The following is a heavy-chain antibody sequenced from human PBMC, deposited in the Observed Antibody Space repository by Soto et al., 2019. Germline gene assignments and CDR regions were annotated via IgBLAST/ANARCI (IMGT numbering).Heavy chain of an antibody. CDR3: ARLGSMFRGVTIFDY. D-gene: IGHD3-10*01. J-gene: IGHJ4*02. Sequence: QVQLRESGPGLVKPSQTLFLTCTVSDGSISSGGYYWSWIRQHPGKGLEWLGHTYYSGSNYYNPSPKSRGSISGDTSRNQFSLQQSSVTAADTAVYYCARLGSMFRGVTIFDYWGQGILVTVSS. V-gene: IGHV4-31*03. CDR1: DGSISSGGYY. CDR2: TYYSGSN.